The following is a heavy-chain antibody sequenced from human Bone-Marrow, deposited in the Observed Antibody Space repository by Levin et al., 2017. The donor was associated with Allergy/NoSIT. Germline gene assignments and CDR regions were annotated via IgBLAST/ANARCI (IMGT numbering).Heavy chain of an antibody. CDR1: GFSLGDTTMG. CDR2: IFSNDEK. D-gene: IGHD2-8*01. CDR3: TRIRLPYALPNGHALLFDF. J-gene: IGHJ4*01. V-gene: IGHV2-26*03. Sequence: SGPTLVKPTETLTLTCSISGFSLGDTTMGVTWIRQPPGKALEGLAHIFSNDEKSYNTSLKNRVTIAKDTYKSQVVLTMTNMDHVDTATYYCTRIRLPYALPNGHALLFDFWGPGTRVTVSS.